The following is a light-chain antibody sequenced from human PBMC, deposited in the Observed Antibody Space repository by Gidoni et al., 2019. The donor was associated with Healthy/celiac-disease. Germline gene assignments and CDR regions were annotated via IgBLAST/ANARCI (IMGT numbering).Light chain of an antibody. J-gene: IGKJ1*01. CDR3: QQYNSYPA. CDR2: KAS. CDR1: QSISSW. V-gene: IGKV1-5*03. Sequence: DIQMTQSPSTLSASVGDRVTITCRAIQSISSWLAWYQQKPGKATKLLIYKASSLESGVPSRFSVSGSGTYFTLTISSLQPDDFATYYCQQYNSYPAFXXXTKVEIK.